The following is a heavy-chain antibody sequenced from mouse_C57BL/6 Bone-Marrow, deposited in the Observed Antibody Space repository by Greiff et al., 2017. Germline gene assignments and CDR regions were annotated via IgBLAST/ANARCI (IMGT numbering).Heavy chain of an antibody. CDR2: IYPSDSYT. CDR3: ARSGDYGDYYAMDY. Sequence: QVQLQQPGAELARPGASVKLSCKASGYTFTSYGISWVKQRTGQGLEWIGEIYPSDSYTNYNQKFKGKSTLTVDKSSSTAYMQLSSLTSEDSAVYYCARSGDYGDYYAMDYWGQGTSVTVSS. D-gene: IGHD2-4*01. V-gene: IGHV1-69*01. J-gene: IGHJ4*01. CDR1: GYTFTSYG.